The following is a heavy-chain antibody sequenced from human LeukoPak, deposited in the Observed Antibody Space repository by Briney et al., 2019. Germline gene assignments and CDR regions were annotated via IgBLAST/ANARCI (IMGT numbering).Heavy chain of an antibody. V-gene: IGHV1-46*01. D-gene: IGHD2-8*01. CDR1: GYNLISYY. J-gene: IGHJ6*02. Sequence: ASVKVSCKASGYNLISYYMHWVRQAPGQGLEWMGIINPSGGSTSYAQKFQDRVTMTRDTSTSSVYMELSSLKSEDTAVYYCAREDVVLVDAVRYYYYGMDVWGQGTTVTVSS. CDR3: AREDVVLVDAVRYYYYGMDV. CDR2: INPSGGST.